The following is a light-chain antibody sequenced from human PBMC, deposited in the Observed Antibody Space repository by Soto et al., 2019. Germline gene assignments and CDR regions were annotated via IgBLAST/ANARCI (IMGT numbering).Light chain of an antibody. CDR1: QSVSSSY. CDR2: GAS. J-gene: IGKJ3*01. CDR3: QQYGSSSFT. Sequence: EIVLTQSPGTLSSSPGERATLSCRASQSVSSSYLAWYQQKPGQAPRLLIHGASSRATGIPDRFSGSGSGTDFTLTISRLEPEDFAVYYCQQYGSSSFTFGPGTKVDIK. V-gene: IGKV3-20*01.